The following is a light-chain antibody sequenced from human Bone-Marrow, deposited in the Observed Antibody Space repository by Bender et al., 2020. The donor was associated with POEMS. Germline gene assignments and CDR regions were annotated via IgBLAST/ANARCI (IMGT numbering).Light chain of an antibody. Sequence: QSVLTQPPSVSGAPGQRVTISCTGSSSNTGSGYDINWYQHLPGTAPKLLIYGYNNRPSGVPDRFSGSKSGTSASLAITGLQAEDEGDYYGQSYDNSLGGWVFGGGTKLTVL. CDR3: QSYDNSLGGWV. CDR2: GYN. V-gene: IGLV1-40*01. J-gene: IGLJ3*02. CDR1: SSNTGSGYD.